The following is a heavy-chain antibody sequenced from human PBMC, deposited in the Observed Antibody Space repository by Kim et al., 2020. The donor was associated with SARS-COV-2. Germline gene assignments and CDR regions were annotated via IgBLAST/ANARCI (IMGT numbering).Heavy chain of an antibody. CDR2: ITISGDQT. Sequence: GGSLRLSCAASGFTISNYAMNWVRQAPGKGLEWVSTITISGDQTYYADSVKGRFTVSIDNSKNTFYLQMNSLGVEDTAIYYCAKQFSNTWSLSYFDHWGQGTLVTVSS. CDR1: GFTISNYA. V-gene: IGHV3-23*01. CDR3: AKQFSNTWSLSYFDH. D-gene: IGHD6-13*01. J-gene: IGHJ4*02.